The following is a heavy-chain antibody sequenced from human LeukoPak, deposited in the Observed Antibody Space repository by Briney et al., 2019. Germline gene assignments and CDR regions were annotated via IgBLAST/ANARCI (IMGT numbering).Heavy chain of an antibody. CDR3: ARFRGGSSGWYVFHYYYMDV. CDR2: ISAYNGNT. J-gene: IGHJ6*03. Sequence: ASVKLSCKASGYTFTSYGISWVRQAPGQGLEWMGWISAYNGNTNYAQKLQGRVTMTTDTSTSTAYMELRSLRSDDTAVYYCARFRGGSSGWYVFHYYYMDVWGKGTTVTVSS. D-gene: IGHD6-19*01. V-gene: IGHV1-18*01. CDR1: GYTFTSYG.